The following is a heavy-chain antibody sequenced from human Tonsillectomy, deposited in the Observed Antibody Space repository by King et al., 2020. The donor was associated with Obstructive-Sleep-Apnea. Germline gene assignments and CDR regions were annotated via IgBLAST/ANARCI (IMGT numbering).Heavy chain of an antibody. CDR1: GFTFSYYG. V-gene: IGHV3-33*01. CDR3: AREGCGDGSGGYVDY. CDR2: IWFDGSNK. J-gene: IGHJ4*02. D-gene: IGHD3-10*01. Sequence: QVQLVESGGGVVQPGRSLRLSCAASGFTFSYYGMHWVRQAPGKGLEWVAVIWFDGSNKYYADSVKGRFTISRDSSKNTLYLQMHSLRAEDTAVYYCAREGCGDGSGGYVDYWGQGTLVTVSS.